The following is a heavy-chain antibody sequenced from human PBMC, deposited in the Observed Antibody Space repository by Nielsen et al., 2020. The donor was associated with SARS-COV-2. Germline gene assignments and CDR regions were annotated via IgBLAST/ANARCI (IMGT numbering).Heavy chain of an antibody. Sequence: GGSLRLSCAASGFTFDDYAMHWVRQAPGKGLEWVSGISWNSGSIGYADSVKGRFTISRDNAKNSLYLQMNSLRAEDTALYYCAKMSFWSGPFDYWGQGTLVTVSS. J-gene: IGHJ4*02. CDR3: AKMSFWSGPFDY. D-gene: IGHD3-3*01. CDR1: GFTFDDYA. V-gene: IGHV3-9*01. CDR2: ISWNSGSI.